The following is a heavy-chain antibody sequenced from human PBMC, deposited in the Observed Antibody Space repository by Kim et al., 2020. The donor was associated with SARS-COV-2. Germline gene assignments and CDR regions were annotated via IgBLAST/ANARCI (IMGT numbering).Heavy chain of an antibody. CDR3: VKGTTNLDY. CDR1: GFTFSNYA. V-gene: IGHV3-23*01. CDR2: IGPSGGST. D-gene: IGHD2-2*01. Sequence: GGSLRLSCAASGFTFSNYAMSWVRQAPGKGLEWVSSIGPSGGSTYYADSVKGRFTISRDNSKNTLFLQMNSLRAEDTAIYYCVKGTTNLDYWGQGTLLSVSS. J-gene: IGHJ4*02.